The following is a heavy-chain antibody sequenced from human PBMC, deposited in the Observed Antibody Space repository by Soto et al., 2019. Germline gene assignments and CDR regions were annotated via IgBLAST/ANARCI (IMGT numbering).Heavy chain of an antibody. J-gene: IGHJ4*02. CDR1: GFTFNQYS. CDR3: AKDKAPDSVWEIEY. Sequence: PGGSLRLSCVVSGFTFNQYSMSWVRQALGKGLEWVSSIIGANGDTFYADSVEGRFTISRSNSKNTLYLQMNSLTVGDTAFYDCAKDKAPDSVWEIEYWGQGALVTVTS. V-gene: IGHV3-23*01. CDR2: IIGANGDT. D-gene: IGHD6-19*01.